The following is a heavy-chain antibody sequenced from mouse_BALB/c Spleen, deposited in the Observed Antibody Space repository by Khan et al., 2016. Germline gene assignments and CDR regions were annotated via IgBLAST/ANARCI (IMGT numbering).Heavy chain of an antibody. Sequence: QVQLQQSGAELAKPGASVKMSCKASDYTFTSYWMHWVKQRPGQGLEWIGYINPSTGYTEYNQKFKDKATLTADKSSSTAYMQLSSLTSEDSAVYYCARDHYYAMDYWSQGTSVTVSS. J-gene: IGHJ4*01. CDR2: INPSTGYT. CDR3: ARDHYYAMDY. V-gene: IGHV1-7*01. CDR1: DYTFTSYW.